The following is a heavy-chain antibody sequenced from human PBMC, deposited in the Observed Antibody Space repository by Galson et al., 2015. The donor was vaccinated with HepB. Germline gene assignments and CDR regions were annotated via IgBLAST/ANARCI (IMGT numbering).Heavy chain of an antibody. CDR3: ARDRSGSGWYRGAFDI. CDR2: IKQDGSEK. Sequence: SLRLSCAASGFTFSSYWMTWVRQAPGKGLEWVANIKQDGSEKYYVDSVKGRFTISRDNSKNTVYLQMGSLRAEDMAVYYCARDRSGSGWYRGAFDIWGQGTVVTVSS. D-gene: IGHD6-19*01. CDR1: GFTFSSYW. J-gene: IGHJ3*02. V-gene: IGHV3-7*01.